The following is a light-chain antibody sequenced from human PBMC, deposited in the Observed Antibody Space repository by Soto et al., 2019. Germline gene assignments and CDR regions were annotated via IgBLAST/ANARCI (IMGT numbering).Light chain of an antibody. J-gene: IGKJ1*01. Sequence: IVMAQSPDSLAVSLGDRATINCRSSHSLFFGANNKNFLSWYQQKPGQPPKLLITWSSTRESGVPDRFTGSGSGTDFSLTITNLQAEDVAVYYCLQYFSTPRTFGQGTKVDIK. V-gene: IGKV4-1*01. CDR1: HSLFFGANNKNF. CDR2: WSS. CDR3: LQYFSTPRT.